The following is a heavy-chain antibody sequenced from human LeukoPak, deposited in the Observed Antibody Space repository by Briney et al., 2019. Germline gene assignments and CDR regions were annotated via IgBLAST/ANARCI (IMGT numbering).Heavy chain of an antibody. CDR2: ISAYNGNT. CDR3: ARGYYGSGSYSLYYYGMDV. V-gene: IGHV1-18*04. CDR1: GYTFTTYG. D-gene: IGHD3-10*01. Sequence: PEASVKVSCKASGYTFTTYGISWVRQAPGQGLEWMGWISAYNGNTNYAQKLQGRVTMTTDTSTSTAYMELRNLRSDDTAVYYCARGYYGSGSYSLYYYGMDVWGQGTTVTVSS. J-gene: IGHJ6*02.